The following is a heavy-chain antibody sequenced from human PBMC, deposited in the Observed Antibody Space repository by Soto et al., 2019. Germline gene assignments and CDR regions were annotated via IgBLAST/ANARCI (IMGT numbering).Heavy chain of an antibody. CDR2: ISYDGSNK. J-gene: IGHJ4*02. CDR1: GFTFSSYG. V-gene: IGHV3-30*03. CDR3: AHNEGYYDSSGYYGY. Sequence: QVQLVESGGGVVQPGRSLRLSCAASGFTFSSYGMHWVRQAQGKGLEWVAVISYDGSNKYYADSVKGRFTISRDNSKNTLYLQMNSLRAEDTAVYYCAHNEGYYDSSGYYGYWGQGTLVTVSS. D-gene: IGHD3-22*01.